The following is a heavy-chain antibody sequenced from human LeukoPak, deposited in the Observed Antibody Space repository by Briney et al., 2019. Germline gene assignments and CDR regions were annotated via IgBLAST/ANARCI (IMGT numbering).Heavy chain of an antibody. CDR3: AKGPAPYCSGGSCYSPHWYFDL. CDR1: GFTFNNYA. V-gene: IGHV3-23*01. J-gene: IGHJ2*01. CDR2: ITGTGATT. D-gene: IGHD2-15*01. Sequence: PGGSLRLSCAASGFTFNNYAMSWVRQAPGKGLERVSVITGTGATTLYADSVKGRFTISRDNPKNTVYLQMNSLSAEDTAVYYCAKGPAPYCSGGSCYSPHWYFDLWGRGTLVTVSS.